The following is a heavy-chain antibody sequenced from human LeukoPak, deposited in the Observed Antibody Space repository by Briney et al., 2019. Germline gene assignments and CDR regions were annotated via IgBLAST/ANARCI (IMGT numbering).Heavy chain of an antibody. CDR1: GYTFASYG. J-gene: IGHJ4*02. D-gene: IGHD1-26*01. CDR3: ARDSFSGSHWVSYYFDY. Sequence: ASVKVSCKASGYTFASYGISWVRQAPGQGLEWMGWISAYNGNTNYAQKLQGRVTMTTNTSTSTAYMELRSLRSDDTAVYYCARDSFSGSHWVSYYFDYWGQGTLVTVSS. CDR2: ISAYNGNT. V-gene: IGHV1-18*01.